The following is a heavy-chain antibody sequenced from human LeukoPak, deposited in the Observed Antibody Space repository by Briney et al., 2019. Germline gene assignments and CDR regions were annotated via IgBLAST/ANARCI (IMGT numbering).Heavy chain of an antibody. CDR2: FIPILGTS. CDR1: GGTFTMFA. J-gene: IGHJ3*02. V-gene: IGHV1-69*05. D-gene: IGHD6-13*01. Sequence: SVKVSCKPSGGTFTMFAISWVRQAPGQGLEWVGGFIPILGTSNSAEKFQGRLTVTKDEFTGTAYMELSTLRSEDTAVYYCATDLADATYGFDIWGQGTMVTVSS. CDR3: ATDLADATYGFDI.